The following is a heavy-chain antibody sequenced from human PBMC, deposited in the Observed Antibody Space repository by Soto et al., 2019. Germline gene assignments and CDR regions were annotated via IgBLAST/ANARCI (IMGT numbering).Heavy chain of an antibody. V-gene: IGHV1-69*13. CDR3: ATAFNSLRHFDY. CDR1: GGTFSSYA. Sequence: GASVKVSCKASGGTFSSYAISWVRQAPGQGLEWMGGIIPIFGTANYAQKFQGRVTMTADESTSTAYMELSSLRSEDTAVYYCATAFNSLRHFDYWGQGTLVTVSS. J-gene: IGHJ4*02. CDR2: IIPIFGTA. D-gene: IGHD3-16*02.